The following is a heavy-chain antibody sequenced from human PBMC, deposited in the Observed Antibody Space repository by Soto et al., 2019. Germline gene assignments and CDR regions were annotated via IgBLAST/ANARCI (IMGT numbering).Heavy chain of an antibody. CDR1: GLTFNRYW. Sequence: PGGSLRLSCAASGLTFNRYWMHWVRHAPGKGLVWVSHINTDGSNTNYADSVKGRFTISRDNAKSTLFLQMNSLRDEDTAVYYCASEFCSGGNCYTYYFDPWGQGIPVTVSS. CDR3: ASEFCSGGNCYTYYFDP. J-gene: IGHJ5*02. D-gene: IGHD2-15*01. CDR2: INTDGSNT. V-gene: IGHV3-74*01.